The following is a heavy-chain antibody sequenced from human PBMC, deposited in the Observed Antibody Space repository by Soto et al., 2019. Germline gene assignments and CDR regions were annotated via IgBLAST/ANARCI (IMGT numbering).Heavy chain of an antibody. D-gene: IGHD3-9*01. CDR3: ARGKGTYYDILTGQVPAGVY. V-gene: IGHV4-59*01. CDR1: GGSSSSYY. J-gene: IGHJ4*02. Sequence: PSETLSLTCTVSGGSSSSYYWGWIRQPPGKGLEWIGYIYYSGSTNYNPSLKSRVTISVDTSKNQFSLKLSSVTAADTAVYYCARGKGTYYDILTGQVPAGVYWGQGTLVTVSS. CDR2: IYYSGST.